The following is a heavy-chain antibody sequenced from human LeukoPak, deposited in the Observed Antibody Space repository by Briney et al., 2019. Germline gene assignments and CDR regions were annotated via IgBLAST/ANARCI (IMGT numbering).Heavy chain of an antibody. D-gene: IGHD2-2*01. V-gene: IGHV3-15*07. CDR1: GFTFSNAW. CDR2: IKSKTDGGTT. CDR3: TTVDIVVVPAANPSISSI. J-gene: IGHJ4*02. Sequence: GGSLRLSCAVSGFTFSNAWMNWVRQAPGKGLEWVGRIKSKTDGGTTDYAAPVKGRFTISRDDSKNTLYLQMNSLKTEDTAVYYCTTVDIVVVPAANPSISSIWGQGTLVTVSS.